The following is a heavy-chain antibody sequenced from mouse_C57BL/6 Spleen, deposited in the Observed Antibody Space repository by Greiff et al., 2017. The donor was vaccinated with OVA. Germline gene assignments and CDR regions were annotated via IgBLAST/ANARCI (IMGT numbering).Heavy chain of an antibody. J-gene: IGHJ4*01. D-gene: IGHD3-1*01. CDR2: INPGSGGT. V-gene: IGHV1-54*01. Sequence: QVQLQQSGAELVRPGTSVKVSCKASGYAFTNYLIEWVKQRPGQGLEWIGLINPGSGGTNYNEKFKGKATLTADKSSSTAYMQLSSLTSEDSAVYFWARGRGLWYAMDYWGQGTSVTVSS. CDR1: GYAFTNYL. CDR3: ARGRGLWYAMDY.